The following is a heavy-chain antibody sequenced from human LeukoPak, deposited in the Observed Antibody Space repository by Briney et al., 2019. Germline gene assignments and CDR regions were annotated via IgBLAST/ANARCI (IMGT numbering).Heavy chain of an antibody. CDR3: GRDAVLGSGSVDY. CDR1: GFTFSSYA. D-gene: IGHD3-10*01. V-gene: IGHV3-30*04. Sequence: PGRSLRLSCAASGFTFSSYAMHWVRQAPGKGLEWVAVISYDGSNKYYADSVKGRFTISRDNSKNTLCLQMNSLGAEDTAVYYCGRDAVLGSGSVDYWGQGVLVTVSS. CDR2: ISYDGSNK. J-gene: IGHJ4*02.